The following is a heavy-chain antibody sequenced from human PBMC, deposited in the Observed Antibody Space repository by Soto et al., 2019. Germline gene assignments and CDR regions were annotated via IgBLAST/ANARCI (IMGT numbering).Heavy chain of an antibody. V-gene: IGHV1-69*01. CDR3: ARQLYYYDSSGYYRAHDY. CDR2: IIPIFGTA. Sequence: QVQLVQSGAEVKKPGSSVKVSCKASGGTFSSYAISWVRQAPGQGLEWMGGIIPIFGTANYAQKFQGRVTITADESTSTAYMELSSLRSEGTAVYYCARQLYYYDSSGYYRAHDYWGQGTLVTVSS. J-gene: IGHJ4*02. D-gene: IGHD3-22*01. CDR1: GGTFSSYA.